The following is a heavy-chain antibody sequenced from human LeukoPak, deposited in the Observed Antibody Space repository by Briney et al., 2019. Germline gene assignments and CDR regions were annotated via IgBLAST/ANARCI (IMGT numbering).Heavy chain of an antibody. CDR3: ARDPGFLQQLGTQFDY. CDR1: GFIPSSQA. D-gene: IGHD6-13*01. J-gene: IGHJ4*02. CDR2: ILSDGNNK. V-gene: IGHV3-30-3*01. Sequence: GALRLSCGASGFIPSSQAMHWVRQAPGKGLEWVAVILSDGNNKYYADSVKGRFTLSRDNSKNTLCLQMNSLRPEDTAVYYCARDPGFLQQLGTQFDYWGQGTLVTVSS.